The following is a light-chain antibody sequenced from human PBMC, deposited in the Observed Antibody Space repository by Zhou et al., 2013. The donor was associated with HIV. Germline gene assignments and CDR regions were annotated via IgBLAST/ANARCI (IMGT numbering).Light chain of an antibody. Sequence: EIVLTQSPGTLSLSPGERATLSCRASQRITNNFLAWYQQKPGQAPRLLISSSSFRAPDFPDRFSGSGSGTDFTLTISRLEPEDFAVYYCQQYGSSLYPFGQGTRLEIK. CDR1: QRITNNF. V-gene: IGKV3-20*01. CDR3: QQYGSSLYP. CDR2: SSS. J-gene: IGKJ5*01.